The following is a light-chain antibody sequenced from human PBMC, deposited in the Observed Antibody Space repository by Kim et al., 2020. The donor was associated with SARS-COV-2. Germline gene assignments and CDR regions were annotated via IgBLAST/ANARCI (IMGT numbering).Light chain of an antibody. Sequence: LSPGERATRSCRASQSVGNSFAWYQQKAGQPPRLLIYDVFRRATGIPARFSASGSGTDFTLTISSLEPEDFAVYYCQQRGNWPLTFGRGTKVDIK. CDR3: QQRGNWPLT. V-gene: IGKV3-11*01. CDR1: QSVGNS. CDR2: DVF. J-gene: IGKJ1*01.